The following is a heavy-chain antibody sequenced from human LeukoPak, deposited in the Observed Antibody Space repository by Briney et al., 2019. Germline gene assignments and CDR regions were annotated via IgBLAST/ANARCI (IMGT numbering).Heavy chain of an antibody. J-gene: IGHJ6*04. CDR3: AREMHTTMVRGVIRYYGMDV. D-gene: IGHD3-10*01. V-gene: IGHV1-69*06. CDR2: IIPIFGTA. CDR1: GGTFSSYA. Sequence: GSSVKVSCKASGGTFSSYAISRVRQAPGQGLEWMGGIIPIFGTANYAQKFQGRVTITADKSTSTAYMELSSLRSEDTAVYYCAREMHTTMVRGVIRYYGMDVWGKGTTVTVSS.